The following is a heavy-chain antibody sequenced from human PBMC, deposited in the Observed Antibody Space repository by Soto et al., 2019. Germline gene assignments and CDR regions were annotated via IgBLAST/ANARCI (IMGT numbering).Heavy chain of an antibody. CDR1: GFTFDDYA. CDR3: AKESIAVAASFDY. Sequence: EVQLVESGGGLVQPGRSLRLSCAASGFTFDDYAMHWVRQAPGKGLEWVSGISWNSGSIGYADSVKGRFTISRDNAKNSLYLQMNSLRAEDTALYYCAKESIAVAASFDYWGQGTLVTVSS. J-gene: IGHJ4*02. V-gene: IGHV3-9*01. D-gene: IGHD6-19*01. CDR2: ISWNSGSI.